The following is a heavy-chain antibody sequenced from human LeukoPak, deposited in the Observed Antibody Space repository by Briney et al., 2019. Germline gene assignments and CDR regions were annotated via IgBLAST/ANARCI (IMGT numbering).Heavy chain of an antibody. CDR1: GFTFDDYA. D-gene: IGHD1-1*01. CDR2: ISGDGGTT. V-gene: IGHV3-43*02. CDR3: AREKATYGMDV. Sequence: PGGSLRLSCTASGFTFDDYAMHWVRQAPAKGLEWVSLISGDGGTTDYADSVKGRFTISRDNAKNSLYLQMNSLRAEDTAVYYCAREKATYGMDVWGQGTTVTVSS. J-gene: IGHJ6*02.